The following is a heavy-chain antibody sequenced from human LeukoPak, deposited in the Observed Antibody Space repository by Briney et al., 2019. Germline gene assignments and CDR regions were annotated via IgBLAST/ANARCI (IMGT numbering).Heavy chain of an antibody. D-gene: IGHD2-15*01. Sequence: ASVKVSCKASGYTFTSYDINWVRQAPGQGLEWMGWMNPNSGNTGYAQKFQGRVTMTRNTSISTAYMELSSLRSEDTAVYYCASGGNRYYYYGMDVWGQGTTVTVSS. J-gene: IGHJ6*02. CDR1: GYTFTSYD. V-gene: IGHV1-8*01. CDR3: ASGGNRYYYYGMDV. CDR2: MNPNSGNT.